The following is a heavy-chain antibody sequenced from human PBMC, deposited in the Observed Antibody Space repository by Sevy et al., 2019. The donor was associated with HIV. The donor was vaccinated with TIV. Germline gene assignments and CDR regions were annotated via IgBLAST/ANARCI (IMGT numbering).Heavy chain of an antibody. CDR1: GFTFDDYT. CDR2: INWNGDDT. D-gene: IGHD2-21*02. J-gene: IGHJ1*01. CDR3: AKERNCGRDCLYFQH. V-gene: IGHV3-43*01. Sequence: GGSLRLSCAASGFTFDDYTMHWVRQAPGKGLEWVSLINWNGDDTYYADSVKGRFTISRDNSRNSLYLQMNSLRTEDTDLYYCAKERNCGRDCLYFQHWGQGTLVTVSS.